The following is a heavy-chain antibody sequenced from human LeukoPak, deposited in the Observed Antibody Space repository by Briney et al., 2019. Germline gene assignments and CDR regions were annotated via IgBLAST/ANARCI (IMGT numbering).Heavy chain of an antibody. CDR1: GYTFTSYD. CDR2: IIPIFGTA. D-gene: IGHD2-2*02. Sequence: ASVKVSCKASGYTFTSYDINWVRQAPGQGLEWMGGIIPIFGTANYAQKFQGRVTITADESTSTAYMELSSLRSEDTAVYYCAREYCSSTSCYNGRLDYWGQGTLVTVSS. J-gene: IGHJ4*02. CDR3: AREYCSSTSCYNGRLDY. V-gene: IGHV1-69*13.